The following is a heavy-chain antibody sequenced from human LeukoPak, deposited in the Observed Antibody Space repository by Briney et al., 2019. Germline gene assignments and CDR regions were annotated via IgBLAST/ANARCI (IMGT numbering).Heavy chain of an antibody. CDR1: GGSISSGSYY. V-gene: IGHV4-61*09. CDR3: ARGQDRILLWFGENDGRGNSFDY. D-gene: IGHD3-10*01. Sequence: SETLSLTCTVSGGSISSGSYYWSWIRQPAGKGLEWIGHIYTSGSTNYNPSLKSRVTISVDTSKNQFSLKLSSVSAADTAVYYCARGQDRILLWFGENDGRGNSFDYWGQGTLVTVSS. CDR2: IYTSGST. J-gene: IGHJ4*02.